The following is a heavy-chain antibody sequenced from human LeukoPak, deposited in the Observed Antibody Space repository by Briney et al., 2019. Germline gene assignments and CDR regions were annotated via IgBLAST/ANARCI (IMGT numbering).Heavy chain of an antibody. V-gene: IGHV4-59*11. CDR1: GGSISSHY. J-gene: IGHJ3*02. D-gene: IGHD3-22*01. CDR2: IYHSGFT. Sequence: PSETLSLTCTVSGGSISSHYWSWIRHLPGTGLEWIGYIYHSGFTTYNPSLKSRVTISVDASKNLCSLRLSSVTAADTAVYYCASSGYGPNAFDNWGRGTMVTVSS. CDR3: ASSGYGPNAFDN.